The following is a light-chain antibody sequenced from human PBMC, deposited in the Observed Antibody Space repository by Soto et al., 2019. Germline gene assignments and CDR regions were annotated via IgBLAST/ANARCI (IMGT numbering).Light chain of an antibody. CDR1: QSVGSN. CDR3: LQYTKWPRT. J-gene: IGKJ2*01. CDR2: GAS. V-gene: IGKV3-15*01. Sequence: EIVMTQSPVTLSVSPGERATLSCRASQSVGSNLAWYQQKPGQAPRLLIYGASSRTTAFPARFSGSGSGTEFTLTISSLQSEDFAVYYCLQYTKWPRTFGQGTKLETK.